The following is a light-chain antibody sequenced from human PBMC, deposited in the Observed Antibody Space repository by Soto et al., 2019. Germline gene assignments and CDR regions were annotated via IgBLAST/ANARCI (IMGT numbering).Light chain of an antibody. CDR2: DAS. CDR3: QQRNFWPLS. Sequence: NVLTQSPAILSLSPGDRATLSCRASQSIGSYLAWYQQKPGQAPRLLIYDASNRATGIPARFSGSGSETEFTLTIDSLEPEDSADYYCQQRNFWPLSFGPGTRVEIK. CDR1: QSIGSY. J-gene: IGKJ3*01. V-gene: IGKV3-11*01.